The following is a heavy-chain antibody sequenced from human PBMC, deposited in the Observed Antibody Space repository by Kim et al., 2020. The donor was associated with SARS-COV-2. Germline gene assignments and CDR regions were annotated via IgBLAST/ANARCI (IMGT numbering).Heavy chain of an antibody. Sequence: RQHPGRGLEWIGYIFHGGFTHYNPSLKGRLTISVDTSKNQFSLNLTSVTAADTAVYYCSRRDLRGGMDVWGQGTTATVSS. D-gene: IGHD3-16*01. V-gene: IGHV4-31*02. CDR2: IFHGGFT. CDR3: SRRDLRGGMDV. J-gene: IGHJ6*02.